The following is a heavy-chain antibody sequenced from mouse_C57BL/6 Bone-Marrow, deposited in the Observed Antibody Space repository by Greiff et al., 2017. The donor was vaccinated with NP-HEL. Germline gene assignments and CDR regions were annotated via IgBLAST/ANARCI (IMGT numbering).Heavy chain of an antibody. CDR2: IDPSDSYT. CDR1: GYTFTSYW. CDR3: ARVSTMVKWFAD. D-gene: IGHD2-2*01. V-gene: IGHV1-59*01. Sequence: QVQLQQPGAELVRPGTSVKLSCKASGYTFTSYWMHWVKQRPGQGLEWIGVIDPSDSYTNYNQKFKGKATLTVDTPSSTAYMQLSSLTSEDSAVYDCARVSTMVKWFADWGQGTLVTVSA. J-gene: IGHJ3*01.